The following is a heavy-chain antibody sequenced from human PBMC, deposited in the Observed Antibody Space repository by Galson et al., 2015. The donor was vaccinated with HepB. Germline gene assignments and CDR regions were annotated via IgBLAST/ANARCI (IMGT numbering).Heavy chain of an antibody. V-gene: IGHV5-51*01. CDR1: GYSFTSYW. D-gene: IGHD3-3*01. CDR3: ARLGDDFWSGDKYYYYGMDV. CDR2: IYPGDSDT. Sequence: QSGAEVKKPGESLKISCKGSGYSFTSYWIGRVRQMPGKGLEWMGIIYPGDSDTRYSPSFQGQVTISADKSISTAYLQWSSLKASDTAMYYCARLGDDFWSGDKYYYYGMDVWGQGTTVTVSS. J-gene: IGHJ6*02.